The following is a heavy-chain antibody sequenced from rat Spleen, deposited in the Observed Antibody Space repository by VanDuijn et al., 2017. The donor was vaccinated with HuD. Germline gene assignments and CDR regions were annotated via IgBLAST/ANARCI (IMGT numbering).Heavy chain of an antibody. J-gene: IGHJ3*01. CDR3: TREGHTMDRATYWFAY. V-gene: IGHV2-6*01. D-gene: IGHD1-9*01. CDR2: VSSGGNT. Sequence: WIAAVSSGGNTYYDSTLKSRLSISRDTSKSQVFLKIYSLQTEDTAIYFCTREGHTMDRATYWFAYWGQGTLVTVSS.